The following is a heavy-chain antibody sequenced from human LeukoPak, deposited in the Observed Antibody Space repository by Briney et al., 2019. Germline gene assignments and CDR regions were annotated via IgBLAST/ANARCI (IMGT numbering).Heavy chain of an antibody. V-gene: IGHV3-48*03. CDR2: IGSSGKVV. J-gene: IGHJ4*02. D-gene: IGHD2/OR15-2a*01. CDR1: GFTFSSYA. Sequence: GGSLRLSCAASGFTFSSYAMSWVRQAPGKGLEWVAYIGSSGKVVYYADSVKGRFTISRDNAKNSLSLQMNSLRAEDTAIYYCAINSMKSFDYWGQGTLVTVSS. CDR3: AINSMKSFDY.